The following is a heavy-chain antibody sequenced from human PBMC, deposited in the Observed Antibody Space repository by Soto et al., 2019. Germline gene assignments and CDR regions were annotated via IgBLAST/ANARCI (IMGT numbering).Heavy chain of an antibody. CDR3: ARARSSYYDYVWGSSSGMAV. Sequence: ASVKVSCKASGYTFTGYYMHWVRQAPGQGLEWMGWINPNSGGTNYAQKFQGWVTMTRDTSISTAYMELSRLRSDDTAVYYCARARSSYYDYVWGSSSGMAVWGQGTTVTVSS. V-gene: IGHV1-2*04. CDR1: GYTFTGYY. D-gene: IGHD3-16*01. CDR2: INPNSGGT. J-gene: IGHJ6*02.